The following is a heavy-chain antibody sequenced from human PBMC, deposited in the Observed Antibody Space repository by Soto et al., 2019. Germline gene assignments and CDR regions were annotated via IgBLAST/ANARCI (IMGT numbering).Heavy chain of an antibody. CDR3: ARGHCSSTTCYKAGFDP. D-gene: IGHD2-2*02. CDR2: IYPGDSDS. V-gene: IGHV5-51*01. CDR1: GYTFTSYW. J-gene: IGHJ5*02. Sequence: GESLKISCKASGYTFTSYWIGWVRQMPGKGLEWMGIIYPGDSDSRYSPSFQGRATISVDRSISTAYLQWSSLKASDTALYYCARGHCSSTTCYKAGFDPWGQGTLVTVSS.